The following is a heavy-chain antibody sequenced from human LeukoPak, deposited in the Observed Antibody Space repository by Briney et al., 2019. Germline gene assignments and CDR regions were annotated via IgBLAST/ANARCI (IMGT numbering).Heavy chain of an antibody. D-gene: IGHD3-10*01. J-gene: IGHJ4*02. Sequence: GASVKVSCKASGYTFTSYGISWVRQAPGQGLEWMGWMNPNSGNTGYAQKFQGRVTMTRNTSISTAYMELSSLRSEDTAVYYCAGGYTVVRGIYYFDYWGQGTLVTVSS. CDR3: AGGYTVVRGIYYFDY. V-gene: IGHV1-8*02. CDR2: MNPNSGNT. CDR1: GYTFTSYG.